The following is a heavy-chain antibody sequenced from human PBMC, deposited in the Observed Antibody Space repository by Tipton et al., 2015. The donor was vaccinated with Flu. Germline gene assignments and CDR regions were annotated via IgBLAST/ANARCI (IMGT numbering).Heavy chain of an antibody. CDR3: ARGRVRGGL. D-gene: IGHD3-16*01. J-gene: IGHJ4*02. CDR1: GHSISSDYY. CDR2: IDDSGST. Sequence: TLSLTCTISGHSISSDYYWSWIRQPPGKGLEWIGEIDDSGSTNYNPSLKSRVTISVDTSKNQFSLKLSSVTAADTAVYYCARGRVRGGLWGQGTLVTVSS. V-gene: IGHV4-38-2*02.